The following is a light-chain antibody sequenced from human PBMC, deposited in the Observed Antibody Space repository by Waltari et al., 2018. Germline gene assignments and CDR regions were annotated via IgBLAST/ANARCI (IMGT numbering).Light chain of an antibody. J-gene: IGLJ2*01. Sequence: SYELTQPPSVSVSPGQTARITCSGDALPKKYAFWYLTKSGQAPVLLISDDNKRPSGIPGRFSGSSSGTMSTLTISGAQVDDEADYYWYSTDSTGNHVVFGGGTKLTVL. CDR1: ALPKKY. CDR2: DDN. V-gene: IGLV3-10*01. CDR3: YSTDSTGNHVV.